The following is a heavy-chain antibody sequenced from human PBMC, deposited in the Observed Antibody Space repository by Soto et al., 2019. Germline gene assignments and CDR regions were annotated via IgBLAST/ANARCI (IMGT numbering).Heavy chain of an antibody. CDR2: IIPIFGTA. CDR1: GGTFSSYA. J-gene: IGHJ5*02. D-gene: IGHD2-15*01. V-gene: IGHV1-69*05. Sequence: SVKVSCKASGGTFSSYAISWVRQAPGQGLEWMGGIIPIFGTANYAQKFQDRVIITRDTSASTAYMDLSSLRSEDTAVYYCARGIATGQLDPWGQGTLVIVSS. CDR3: ARGIATGQLDP.